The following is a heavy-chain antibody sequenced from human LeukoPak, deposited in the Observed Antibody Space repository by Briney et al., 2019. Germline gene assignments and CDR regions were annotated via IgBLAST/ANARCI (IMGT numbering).Heavy chain of an antibody. V-gene: IGHV4-30-2*01. CDR1: GGSISSGGYS. Sequence: SETLSLTCAVSGGSISSGGYSWSWIRQPPGKGLEWIGYIYHSGSTYYNPPLKSRVTISVDRSKNQFSLKLSSVTAADTAVYYCATGGFYRGGFDYWGQGTLVTVSS. D-gene: IGHD3-10*01. CDR3: ATGGFYRGGFDY. CDR2: IYHSGST. J-gene: IGHJ4*02.